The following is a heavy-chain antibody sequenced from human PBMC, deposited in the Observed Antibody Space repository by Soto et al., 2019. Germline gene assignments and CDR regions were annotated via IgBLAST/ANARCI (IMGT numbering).Heavy chain of an antibody. CDR1: GGSFTSNDW. J-gene: IGHJ4*02. Sequence: PSETLSLTCAVSGGSFTSNDWWTWVRQPPGQGLEWIGEIYRTGSTNYNPSLKSRVTISLDKSENQFSLKVTSLTAADTAVYYCASRDPGTSVDYWGQGTLVTVSS. CDR2: IYRTGST. CDR3: ASRDPGTSVDY. V-gene: IGHV4-4*02. D-gene: IGHD1-7*01.